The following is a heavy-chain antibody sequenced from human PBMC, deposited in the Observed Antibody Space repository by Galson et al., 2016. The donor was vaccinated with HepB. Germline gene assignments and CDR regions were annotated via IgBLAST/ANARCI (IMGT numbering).Heavy chain of an antibody. CDR1: GFTFSSYG. J-gene: IGHJ3*02. D-gene: IGHD3-3*01. V-gene: IGHV3-33*01. Sequence: SLRLSCAASGFTFSSYGMHWVRQAPGKGLEWVAVIWYDGSNKYYADSVKGRFTIPRDNSKNTLYLQMNSLRAEDTAVYYCARDWRNKGTIFGVVLTSGVAEDGFDIWGQGTMVSVSS. CDR2: IWYDGSNK. CDR3: ARDWRNKGTIFGVVLTSGVAEDGFDI.